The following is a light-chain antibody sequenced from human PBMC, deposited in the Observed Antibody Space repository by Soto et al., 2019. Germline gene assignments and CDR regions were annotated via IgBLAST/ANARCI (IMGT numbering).Light chain of an antibody. CDR2: GNT. J-gene: IGLJ2*01. V-gene: IGLV1-40*01. CDR1: SSNIGAGYD. Sequence: QSVLTQPPSVSGAPGQRVTISCTGSSSNIGAGYDVHWYHQLPGTAPKLLIYGNTNRPSGVPDRFSGSKSGTSASLAITGLQAEDEADYYCQCYDSSRSGVVFGGGTKLTVL. CDR3: QCYDSSRSGVV.